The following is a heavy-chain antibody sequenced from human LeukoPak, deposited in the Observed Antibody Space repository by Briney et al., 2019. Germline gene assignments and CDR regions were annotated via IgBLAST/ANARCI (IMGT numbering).Heavy chain of an antibody. CDR1: GFTFSSYG. V-gene: IGHV3-23*01. CDR3: AKDRLGALLYFDI. Sequence: GGSLRLSCAVSGFTFSSYGMSWVCQAPGEGLGWVSGVSGSGGTTYYADSVRGRFTISRDNSKNTLYLQMNSLRAEDTAVYYCAKDRLGALLYFDIWGQGTMVTVSS. J-gene: IGHJ3*02. D-gene: IGHD3-10*01. CDR2: VSGSGGTT.